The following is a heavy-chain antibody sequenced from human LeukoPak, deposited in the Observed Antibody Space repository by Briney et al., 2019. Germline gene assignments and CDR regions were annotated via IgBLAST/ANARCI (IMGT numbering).Heavy chain of an antibody. CDR1: GFTFSSYA. V-gene: IGHV3-30*04. CDR2: ISYGGSNK. CDR3: ARAPSYYDILTAPYGMDV. D-gene: IGHD3-9*01. Sequence: GGSLRLSCAASGFTFSSYAMHWVRQAPGKGLEWVAVISYGGSNKYYADSVKGRFTISRDNSKNTLYLQMNSLRAEDTAVYYCARAPSYYDILTAPYGMDVWGKGTTVTVSS. J-gene: IGHJ6*04.